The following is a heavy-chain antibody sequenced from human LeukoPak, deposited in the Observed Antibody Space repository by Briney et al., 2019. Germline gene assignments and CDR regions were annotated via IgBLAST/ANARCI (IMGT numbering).Heavy chain of an antibody. Sequence: SETLSLTCTVSGYSISSGYYWGWIRQPPGKGLEWIGSIYHSGSTYYNPSLKSRVTISVDTSKNQFSLKLSSVTAADTAVYYCARGTLPFYDYVWGSYQGDAFDIWGQGTMVTVSS. CDR3: ARGTLPFYDYVWGSYQGDAFDI. D-gene: IGHD3-16*02. J-gene: IGHJ3*02. V-gene: IGHV4-38-2*02. CDR1: GYSISSGYY. CDR2: IYHSGST.